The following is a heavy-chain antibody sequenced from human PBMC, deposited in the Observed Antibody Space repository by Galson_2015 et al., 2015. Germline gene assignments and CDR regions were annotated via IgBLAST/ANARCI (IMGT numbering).Heavy chain of an antibody. CDR3: ARRRYTTSRGGFDY. D-gene: IGHD6-6*01. Sequence: ETLSLTCTVSGGSISSSSYFWGWIRQPPGKGLEWIGSIYYSGSTYYNPSLKSRLTISVDTSKNQFSLNLSSVTAADTAVYYCARRRYTTSRGGFDYWGQGTLVTVSS. V-gene: IGHV4-39*01. CDR1: GGSISSSSYF. CDR2: IYYSGST. J-gene: IGHJ4*02.